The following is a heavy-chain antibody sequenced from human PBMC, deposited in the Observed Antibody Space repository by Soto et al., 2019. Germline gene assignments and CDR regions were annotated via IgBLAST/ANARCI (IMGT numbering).Heavy chain of an antibody. CDR1: GGSINSYY. CDR2: MYYGGRT. V-gene: IGHV4-59*08. Sequence: PSETLSLTCTVSGGSINSYYWSWIRQPPGKGLEWIGYMYYGGRTNYNPSLKSRVTISIDTSKMQFSLKLTSVTAADTAVYFCGKVLVGATGHTDSDSWGPGTLVTVSS. J-gene: IGHJ4*02. D-gene: IGHD2-15*01. CDR3: GKVLVGATGHTDSDS.